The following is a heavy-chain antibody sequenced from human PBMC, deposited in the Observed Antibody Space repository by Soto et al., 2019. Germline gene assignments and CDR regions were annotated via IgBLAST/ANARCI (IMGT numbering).Heavy chain of an antibody. V-gene: IGHV1-69*12. D-gene: IGHD3-16*01. CDR1: GGTFSSYA. CDR3: ARGEWDHGRYYGMDV. Sequence: QVQLVQSGAEVKKPGSSVKVSCKASGGTFSSYAISWVRQAPGQGLEWRGGIIPIVGTANYAQNFQGRVTITADESKSTAYMERSSLRSEDTAVYSCARGEWDHGRYYGMDVWGQGTTVTVSS. CDR2: IIPIVGTA. J-gene: IGHJ6*02.